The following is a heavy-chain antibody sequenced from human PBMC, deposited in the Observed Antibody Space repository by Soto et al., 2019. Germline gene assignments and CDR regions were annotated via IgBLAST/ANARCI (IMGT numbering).Heavy chain of an antibody. Sequence: SGPTLVNPTQTLTLTCSFSGFSLTTGGVAVGWIRQPPGKALEWLALIYWNDDKRYSPSLKNRLTVNKDTSKNKVVLTLTNMDPVDTATYYCENKLRYLDAMDVWGQGTTVTVSS. CDR1: GFSLTTGGVA. D-gene: IGHD3-9*01. CDR3: ENKLRYLDAMDV. V-gene: IGHV2-5*01. CDR2: IYWNDDK. J-gene: IGHJ6*02.